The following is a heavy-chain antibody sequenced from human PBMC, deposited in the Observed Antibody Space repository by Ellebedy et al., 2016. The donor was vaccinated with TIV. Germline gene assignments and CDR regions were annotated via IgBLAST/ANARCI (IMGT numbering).Heavy chain of an antibody. V-gene: IGHV3-7*02. Sequence: PGGSLRLSCAASGFSFRNYWMSWVRQAPGKGLEWVANIYQDGTFQFYVDSVKGRFTISRDNAKNSLYLQMNGLRAEDTAVYYCARRGSYGDYAVQINPWFDPWGQGTLVTVSS. J-gene: IGHJ5*02. CDR3: ARRGSYGDYAVQINPWFDP. D-gene: IGHD4-17*01. CDR2: IYQDGTFQ. CDR1: GFSFRNYW.